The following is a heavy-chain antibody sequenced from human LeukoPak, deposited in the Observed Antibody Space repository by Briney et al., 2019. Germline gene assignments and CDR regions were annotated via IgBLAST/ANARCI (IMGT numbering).Heavy chain of an antibody. CDR3: ARDNYDSSGFT. CDR2: IYSGGGT. D-gene: IGHD3-22*01. J-gene: IGHJ4*02. CDR1: GFTFSSYW. V-gene: IGHV3-66*01. Sequence: GGSLRLSCAASGFTFSSYWMYWVRQAPGKGLEWVSIIYSGGGTRYADSVKGRFTISRDNSRNTLYLQMNSLRAEDTALYYCARDNYDSSGFTWGQGTLVTVSS.